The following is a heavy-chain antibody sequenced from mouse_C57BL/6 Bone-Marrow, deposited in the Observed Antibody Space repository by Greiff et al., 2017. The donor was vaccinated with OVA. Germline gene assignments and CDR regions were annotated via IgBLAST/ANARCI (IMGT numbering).Heavy chain of an antibody. V-gene: IGHV1-69*01. Sequence: QVQLQQPGAELVMPGASVKLSCKASGYTFTSYWMHWVKQRPGQGLERIGEIDPSDSDTNYNQKFKGKSTLTVDKSSSTAYMQLSSLTSEDSAVYYCARRRWLLPFAYWGQGTLVTVSA. CDR1: GYTFTSYW. D-gene: IGHD2-3*01. CDR3: ARRRWLLPFAY. J-gene: IGHJ3*01. CDR2: IDPSDSDT.